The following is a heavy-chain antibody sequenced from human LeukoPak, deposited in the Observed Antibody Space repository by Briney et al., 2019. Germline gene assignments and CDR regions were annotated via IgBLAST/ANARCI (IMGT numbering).Heavy chain of an antibody. CDR3: AREARSGYEGFWSDP. Sequence: PSETLSLTCTVSGGSMNQYYWSWIRQPAGKGLEWIGRIYSTGTTYYKPSLKSRVTMSVDTSHNQFFLKLNSVTPADTAVYYCAREARSGYEGFWSDPWGQGTVVTVSS. CDR1: GGSMNQYY. D-gene: IGHD5-12*01. J-gene: IGHJ5*02. V-gene: IGHV4-4*07. CDR2: IYSTGTT.